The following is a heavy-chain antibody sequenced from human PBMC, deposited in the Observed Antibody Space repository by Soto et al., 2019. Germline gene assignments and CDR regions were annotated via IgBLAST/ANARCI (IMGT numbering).Heavy chain of an antibody. J-gene: IGHJ3*02. V-gene: IGHV4-34*01. Sequence: SDTLSLTCAVYGGSFSGYYWSWIRQPPGKGLEWIGEINHSGSTNYNPSLKSRVTISVDTSKNQFSLKLSSVTAADTAVYYCARGLGYSSSWYKKRGAFDIWGQGTMVTVSS. CDR3: ARGLGYSSSWYKKRGAFDI. D-gene: IGHD6-13*01. CDR1: GGSFSGYY. CDR2: INHSGST.